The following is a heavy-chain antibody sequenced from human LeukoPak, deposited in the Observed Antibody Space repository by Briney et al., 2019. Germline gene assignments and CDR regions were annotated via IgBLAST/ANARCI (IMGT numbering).Heavy chain of an antibody. CDR1: GYTFSSYY. D-gene: IGHD3-10*01. J-gene: IGHJ4*02. CDR2: INPSGGST. CDR3: ARYGAAFGPIDY. Sequence: GASVKVSCKASGYTFSSYYLLWVRQAPGQGLEWMGMINPSGGSTTYAQEFQGRVTLTRDTSTSTVYMEVRSLRSDDTAVYYCARYGAAFGPIDYWGQGTLVTAS. V-gene: IGHV1-46*01.